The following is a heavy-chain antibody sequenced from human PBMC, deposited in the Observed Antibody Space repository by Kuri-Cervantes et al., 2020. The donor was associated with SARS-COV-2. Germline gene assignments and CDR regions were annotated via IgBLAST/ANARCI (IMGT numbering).Heavy chain of an antibody. D-gene: IGHD2/OR15-2a*01. Sequence: YWDSSGFTFSRYVMHTVHQANDKGPEWETVIWHDGSNKYYADSVKGRFNISRDNSKNTLYLQMNSLGAEDTAVYYCARGFNIAQPVDFDYWGQGTLVTVSS. CDR2: IWHDGSNK. J-gene: IGHJ4*02. CDR3: ARGFNIAQPVDFDY. CDR1: GFTFSRYV. V-gene: IGHV3-33*08.